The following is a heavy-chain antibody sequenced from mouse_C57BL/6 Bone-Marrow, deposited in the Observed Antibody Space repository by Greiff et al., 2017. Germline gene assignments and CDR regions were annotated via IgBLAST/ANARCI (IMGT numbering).Heavy chain of an antibody. CDR1: GYTFTSYG. CDR3: ARGYDYGGFDY. D-gene: IGHD2-4*01. Sequence: QVQLQQSGAELARPGASVKLSCTASGYTFTSYGISWVKQRTGQGLEWIGEIYPRSGNTYYNAKFKGKATLTADKSSSTAYMELSSLTSEDTAVYFCARGYDYGGFDYWGQGTLVTVSA. J-gene: IGHJ3*01. CDR2: IYPRSGNT. V-gene: IGHV1-81*01.